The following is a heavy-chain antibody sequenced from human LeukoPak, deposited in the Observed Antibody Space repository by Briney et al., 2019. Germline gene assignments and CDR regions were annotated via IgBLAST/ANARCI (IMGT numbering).Heavy chain of an antibody. CDR1: GFTFSSYW. V-gene: IGHV3-15*07. CDR2: IKSKADGETI. CDR3: STLTSRGLSDS. J-gene: IGHJ4*02. Sequence: SGGSLRLSCVASGFTFSSYWMHWVRQAPGKGLEWVGRIKSKADGETIDYAAPVKGRFTFSRDDSKNMLYLQMNSLKSEDTAVYYCSTLTSRGLSDSWGQGTLVTVSS. D-gene: IGHD1-20*01.